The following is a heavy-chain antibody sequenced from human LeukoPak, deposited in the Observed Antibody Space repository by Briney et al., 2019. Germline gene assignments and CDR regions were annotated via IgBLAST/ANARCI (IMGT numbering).Heavy chain of an antibody. V-gene: IGHV3-66*01. CDR3: ARDRVDGYNYGDYFDN. Sequence: GGSLRLSCAVSGFTFDDYAMHWVRQAPGKGLEWVSVIYGSSRTYYADSVKGRFTISRDNSKNTVYLQMDSLRAEDAAVYYCARDRVDGYNYGDYFDNWGQGTLVTVSS. J-gene: IGHJ4*02. CDR1: GFTFDDYA. CDR2: IYGSSRT. D-gene: IGHD5-18*01.